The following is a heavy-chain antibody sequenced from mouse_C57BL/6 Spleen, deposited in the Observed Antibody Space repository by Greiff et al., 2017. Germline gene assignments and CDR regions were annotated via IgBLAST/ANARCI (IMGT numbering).Heavy chain of an antibody. CDR2: IDPNSGGT. J-gene: IGHJ3*01. CDR3: GRVGDGNYDGVWAY. Sequence: QVQLQQPGAELVKPGASVKLSCKASGYTFTSYWMHWVKQRPGRGLEWIGRIDPNSGGTKYNEKFKSKATLTVDKPASTAYMQLSSPASEDASVYYCGRVGDGNYDGVWAYWGQGTLGTVSA. V-gene: IGHV1-72*01. D-gene: IGHD2-1*01. CDR1: GYTFTSYW.